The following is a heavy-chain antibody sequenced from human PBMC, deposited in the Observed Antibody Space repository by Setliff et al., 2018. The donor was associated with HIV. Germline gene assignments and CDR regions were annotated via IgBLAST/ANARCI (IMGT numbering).Heavy chain of an antibody. J-gene: IGHJ4*02. CDR3: ARGTVGATFLHNDY. Sequence: GGSLRLSCAPSGFTFGSYAMSWVRQAPGKGLEWVSGISGTGRTTYYADSVKGRFTISRDNSKNTLYLQMNSLRAEDTAVYYCARGTVGATFLHNDYWGQGTLVTVSS. CDR1: GFTFGSYA. CDR2: ISGTGRTT. D-gene: IGHD1-26*01. V-gene: IGHV3-23*01.